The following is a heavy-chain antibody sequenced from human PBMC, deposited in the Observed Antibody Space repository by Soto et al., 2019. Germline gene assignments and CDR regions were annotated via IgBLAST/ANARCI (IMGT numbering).Heavy chain of an antibody. Sequence: GGSLRLSCVASGFTFGAYPMTWVRQAPGKGLEWVSAIRETGLNTYYADSVNGRFTISRDNSRNTLFLQMNRLRAEDTAIYYCAKENSALGSTAFDIWGQGTQVTVSS. D-gene: IGHD3-16*01. J-gene: IGHJ3*02. CDR3: AKENSALGSTAFDI. CDR2: IRETGLNT. V-gene: IGHV3-23*01. CDR1: GFTFGAYP.